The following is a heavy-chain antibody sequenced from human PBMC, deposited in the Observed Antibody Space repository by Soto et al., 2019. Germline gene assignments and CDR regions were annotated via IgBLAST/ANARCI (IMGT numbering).Heavy chain of an antibody. D-gene: IGHD6-19*01. CDR2: IYSGGST. Sequence: PGGSLRLSCAASGFTVSSNYMSWVRQAPGKGLEWVSVIYSGGSTYYADSVKGRFTISRDNSKNTLYLQMNSLRAEDTAVYYCARDLAGVRGYYYYVMDVWGQGSSVTGSS. CDR1: GFTVSSNY. CDR3: ARDLAGVRGYYYYVMDV. J-gene: IGHJ6*02. V-gene: IGHV3-53*01.